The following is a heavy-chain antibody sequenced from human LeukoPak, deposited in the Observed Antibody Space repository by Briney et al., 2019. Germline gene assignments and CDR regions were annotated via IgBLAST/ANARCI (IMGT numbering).Heavy chain of an antibody. D-gene: IGHD3-16*01. Sequence: PAQTLSLTCSVSGVSITSGSYYWGWIRQSAGKGLEWIGRVHSSGDIYHNAAFRSRAAVSGDASKNQFSLQLNSVTAADTAVSYCARGASPKDAVFFDYWGQGALITVSP. J-gene: IGHJ4*02. CDR3: ARGASPKDAVFFDY. V-gene: IGHV4-61*02. CDR2: VHSSGDI. CDR1: GVSITSGSYY.